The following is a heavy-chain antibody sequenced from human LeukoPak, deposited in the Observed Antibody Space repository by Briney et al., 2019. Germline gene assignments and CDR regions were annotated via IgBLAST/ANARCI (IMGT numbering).Heavy chain of an antibody. CDR3: AELGITMIGGV. Sequence: GGSLRLSCAASGFTFSSYSMNWVRQAPGKGLEWVSYISSSSSSIHYADSVKGRFTISRDDAKNSLYLQMNSLRAEDTAVYYCAELGITMIGGVWGKGTTVTISS. CDR1: GFTFSSYS. CDR2: ISSSSSSI. V-gene: IGHV3-48*01. D-gene: IGHD3-10*02. J-gene: IGHJ6*04.